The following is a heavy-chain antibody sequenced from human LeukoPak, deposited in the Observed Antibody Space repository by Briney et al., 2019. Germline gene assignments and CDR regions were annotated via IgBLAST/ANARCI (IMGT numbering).Heavy chain of an antibody. CDR1: GFTFSSYA. D-gene: IGHD6-13*01. V-gene: IGHV3-23*01. Sequence: GGSLRLSCAASGFTFSSYAMSWVRQAPGKGLEWVSAVSGSGGSTYYADSVKGRFTISRDNSKNTLYLQMNSLRAEDTAVYYCARDWVTTAGVLDTGVNQKYYHFYGMDGWGQGTTGTGSS. CDR3: ARDWVTTAGVLDTGVNQKYYHFYGMDG. CDR2: VSGSGGST. J-gene: IGHJ6*02.